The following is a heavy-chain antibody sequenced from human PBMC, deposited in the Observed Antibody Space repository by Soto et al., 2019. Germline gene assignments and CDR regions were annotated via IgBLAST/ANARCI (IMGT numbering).Heavy chain of an antibody. V-gene: IGHV3-23*01. Sequence: LGGSLRLSCAASGFTFSSYAMSWVRQAPGKGLEWVSAISGSGGSTYYADSVKGRFTISRDNSKNTLYLQMNSLRAEDTAVYYCANNGRAYSSSWLPNWFDPWGQGTLVTVSS. CDR1: GFTFSSYA. CDR2: ISGSGGST. J-gene: IGHJ5*02. CDR3: ANNGRAYSSSWLPNWFDP. D-gene: IGHD6-6*01.